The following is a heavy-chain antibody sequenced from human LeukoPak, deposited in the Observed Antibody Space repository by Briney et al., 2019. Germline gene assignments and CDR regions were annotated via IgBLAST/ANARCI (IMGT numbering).Heavy chain of an antibody. CDR2: IKDDGSEK. CDR3: ARARIDY. Sequence: GGSLILSCVGSGFAFSSYWMTWVRQAPGKGLEWVANIKDDGSEKYSVDSVKGRFTISRDNAKNLLYLQMSSLRAEDTAVYYCARARIDYWGQGTLVTVSS. V-gene: IGHV3-7*04. CDR1: GFAFSSYW. J-gene: IGHJ4*02. D-gene: IGHD1-14*01.